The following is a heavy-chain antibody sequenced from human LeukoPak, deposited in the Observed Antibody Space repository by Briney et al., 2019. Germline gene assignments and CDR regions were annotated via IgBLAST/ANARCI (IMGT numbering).Heavy chain of an antibody. V-gene: IGHV4-4*03. CDR3: ARGLAAAGTDWFDP. CDR1: GGTIRSSNW. CDR2: IYHSGST. J-gene: IGHJ5*02. D-gene: IGHD6-13*01. Sequence: PETLSLTCAVSGGTIRSSNWWSWVRQPPGKGLEWIGEIYHSGSTNYNPSLKSRVTISVDKSKNQFSLKLSSVTAEHATVYYCARGLAAAGTDWFDPWGQGTLVTVCS.